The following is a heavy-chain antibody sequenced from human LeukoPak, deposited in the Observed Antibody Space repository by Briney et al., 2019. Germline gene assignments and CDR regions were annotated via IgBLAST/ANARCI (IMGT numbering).Heavy chain of an antibody. V-gene: IGHV1-2*02. CDR2: INPNSGGT. J-gene: IGHJ5*02. CDR3: ARDRRYCSSTSCTPSGP. D-gene: IGHD2-2*01. CDR1: GYTFTGYY. Sequence: ASVKVSCKASGYTFTGYYMHWVRQAPGQGLEWMGWINPNSGGTNYAQKFQGRVTMTRDTSISTAYMELSRLRSDDTAVYCCARDRRYCSSTSCTPSGPWGQGTLVTVSS.